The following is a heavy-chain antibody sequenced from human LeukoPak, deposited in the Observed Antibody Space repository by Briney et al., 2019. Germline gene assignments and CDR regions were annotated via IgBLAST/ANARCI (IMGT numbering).Heavy chain of an antibody. Sequence: PSETLSLTCTVSGGSISNYYWTWIRQPPGKGLEWIRYIYYSGTTHYSPSLKSRVTLSVDTSKSQFSLKLSSVTAADTAVYYCARVGGSWYSAAFDVWGQGTMVTVSS. V-gene: IGHV4-59*01. CDR3: ARVGGSWYSAAFDV. D-gene: IGHD6-13*01. CDR2: IYYSGTT. J-gene: IGHJ3*01. CDR1: GGSISNYY.